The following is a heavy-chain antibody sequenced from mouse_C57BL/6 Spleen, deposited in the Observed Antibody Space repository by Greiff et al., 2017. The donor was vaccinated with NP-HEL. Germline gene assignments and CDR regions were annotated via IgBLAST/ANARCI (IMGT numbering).Heavy chain of an antibody. CDR1: GYTFTSYW. CDR3: ATIYYYGSSYAMDY. D-gene: IGHD1-1*01. V-gene: IGHV1-59*01. CDR2: IDPSDSYT. J-gene: IGHJ4*01. Sequence: QVQLKQPGAELVRPGTSVKLSCKASGYTFTSYWMHWVKQRPGQGLEWIGVIDPSDSYTNYNQKFKGKATLTVDTSSSTAYMQLSSLTSEDSAVYYCATIYYYGSSYAMDYWGQGTSVTVSS.